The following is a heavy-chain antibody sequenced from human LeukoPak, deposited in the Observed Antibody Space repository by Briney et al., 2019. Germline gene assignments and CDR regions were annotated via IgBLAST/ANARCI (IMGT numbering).Heavy chain of an antibody. D-gene: IGHD2-15*01. CDR2: ISGSSSTI. CDR1: GFTFSTFS. J-gene: IGHJ4*02. V-gene: IGHV3-48*01. Sequence: SGGSLRLSCAASGFTFSTFSINWVRQAPGKGLEWVSYISGSSSTIYYADSVKGRFTISRDNAKNSLYLQMNSLRAEDTAVYYCARGRSRRLGFDYWGQGTLVTVSP. CDR3: ARGRSRRLGFDY.